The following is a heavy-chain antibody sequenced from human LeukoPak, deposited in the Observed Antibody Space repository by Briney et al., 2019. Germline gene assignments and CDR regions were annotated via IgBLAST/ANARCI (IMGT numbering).Heavy chain of an antibody. J-gene: IGHJ4*02. CDR3: ARANYDGSDY. V-gene: IGHV4-4*07. D-gene: IGHD3-22*01. Sequence: SETLSLTCTVSGGSISSYYWSWIRQPAGKGLEWTGRIYTSGTTNYNPSLKSRITMSVDTSKNQFSLKMRSVTAADTAVYYCARANYDGSDYWGQGTLVTVSS. CDR2: IYTSGTT. CDR1: GGSISSYY.